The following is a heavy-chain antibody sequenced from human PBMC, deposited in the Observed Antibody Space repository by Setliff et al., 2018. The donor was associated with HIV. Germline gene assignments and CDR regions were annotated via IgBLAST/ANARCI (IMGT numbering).Heavy chain of an antibody. CDR2: INAGNGNT. J-gene: IGHJ4*02. V-gene: IGHV1-3*01. CDR3: AKGQTEYFYDSSGYYSLGY. CDR1: GYTFIYYA. Sequence: GASVKVSCKASGYTFIYYAMHWVRQAPGQRLEWMGWINAGNGNTKYSQKFQGRVTISRDTSASTAYMELSSLRSEDTAVYYCAKGQTEYFYDSSGYYSLGYWGQGTLVTVS. D-gene: IGHD3-22*01.